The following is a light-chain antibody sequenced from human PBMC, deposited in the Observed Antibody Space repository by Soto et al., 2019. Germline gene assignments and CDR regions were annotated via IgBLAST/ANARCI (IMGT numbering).Light chain of an antibody. CDR1: QSIGTF. CDR3: QQAFSAEWT. CDR2: TSF. V-gene: IGKV1-39*01. J-gene: IGKJ1*01. Sequence: DIQMTQSPSSQSASVGDRVTITCRASQSIGTFLNWYQQKPGEAPNLLIHTSFTLYSGVPSRFSGTGSGTDFTLTISSLQPEDFATYFCQQAFSAEWTFGQGTKVDIK.